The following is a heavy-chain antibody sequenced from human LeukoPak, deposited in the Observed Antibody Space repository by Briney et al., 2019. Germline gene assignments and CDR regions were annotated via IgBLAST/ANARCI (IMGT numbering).Heavy chain of an antibody. CDR1: GFTLSSYW. J-gene: IGHJ4*02. CDR2: ISGSGGST. V-gene: IGHV3-23*01. Sequence: GGSLRLSCAASGFTLSSYWMSWVRQAPGKGLEWVSAISGSGGSTYYADSVKGRFTISRDNSKNTLYLQMNSLRAEDTAVYYCAKAPATVVPAASDYWGQGTLVTVSS. D-gene: IGHD2-2*01. CDR3: AKAPATVVPAASDY.